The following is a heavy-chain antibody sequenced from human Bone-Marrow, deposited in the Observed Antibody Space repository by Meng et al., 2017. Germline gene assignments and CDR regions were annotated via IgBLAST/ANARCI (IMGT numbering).Heavy chain of an antibody. CDR1: GFSLSTTGVG. V-gene: IGHV2-5*02. Sequence: QITWKGSGPTLGKPTQTLTLTCILSGFSLSTTGVGVGWIRQPPGKALEWLALIYWDDDQRYSPSLKSRLTITKDTPNNQVVLTMTTMDPVDTATYYCAHADSSGYYQAWGQGTLVTVSS. CDR2: IYWDDDQ. D-gene: IGHD3-22*01. CDR3: AHADSSGYYQA. J-gene: IGHJ4*02.